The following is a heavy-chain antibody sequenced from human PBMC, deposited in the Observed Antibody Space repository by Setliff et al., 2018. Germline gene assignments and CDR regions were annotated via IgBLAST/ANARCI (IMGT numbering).Heavy chain of an antibody. V-gene: IGHV4-38-2*02. J-gene: IGHJ5*02. CDR3: ARAHTWSLPNDNSGYPGRFDP. Sequence: SETLSLTCSVSGFSISSGYYWGWIRQPPGKGLEWIVNIHHSGKAYYNPSLKSRVTMSVDTSKNHVSLKLSSVTAADTAVYYCARAHTWSLPNDNSGYPGRFDPWGQGTLVTVSS. D-gene: IGHD3-22*01. CDR2: IHHSGKA. CDR1: GFSISSGYY.